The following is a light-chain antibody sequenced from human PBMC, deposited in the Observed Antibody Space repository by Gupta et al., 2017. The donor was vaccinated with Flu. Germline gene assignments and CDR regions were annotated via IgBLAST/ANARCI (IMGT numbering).Light chain of an antibody. Sequence: QPVLTQPPSVSGAPGQRVTISCTESSSSVGAGYDVYWYQQLPGTAPKLLIYGNSNRPSGVPDRFSGSKSGTSASLAITGLQPEDEADYYCQSYDSSLSGSVFGGGTKLTVL. CDR2: GNS. CDR3: QSYDSSLSGSV. J-gene: IGLJ3*02. CDR1: SSSVGAGYD. V-gene: IGLV1-40*01.